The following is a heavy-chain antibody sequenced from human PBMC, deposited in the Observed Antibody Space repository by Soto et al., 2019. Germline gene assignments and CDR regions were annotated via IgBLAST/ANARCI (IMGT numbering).Heavy chain of an antibody. CDR1: GFTFSNAW. Sequence: GGSLRLSCAASGFTFSNAWMSWVRQAPGKGLEWVGRIKSKTDGGTTDYAAPVKGRFTISRDDSKNTLYLQMNSLKTEDTAVYYCTTVWDVHLGELSLYHPGPVDYWGQGTLVTVSS. CDR2: IKSKTDGGTT. D-gene: IGHD3-16*02. V-gene: IGHV3-15*01. CDR3: TTVWDVHLGELSLYHPGPVDY. J-gene: IGHJ4*02.